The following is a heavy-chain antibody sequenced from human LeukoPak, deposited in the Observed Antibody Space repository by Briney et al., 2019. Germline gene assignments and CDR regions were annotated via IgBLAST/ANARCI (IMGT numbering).Heavy chain of an antibody. CDR2: ISAYNGNT. CDR3: ARGGDDNAPKYGGKVGVFDY. D-gene: IGHD4-23*01. J-gene: IGHJ4*02. Sequence: GASVKVSCKASGYTFTSYGISWVRQAPGQGLEWMGWISAYNGNTNYAQKLQGRVTMTTDTSTSTAYMELSSLRSEDTAVYYCARGGDDNAPKYGGKVGVFDYWGQGTLVTVSS. V-gene: IGHV1-18*01. CDR1: GYTFTSYG.